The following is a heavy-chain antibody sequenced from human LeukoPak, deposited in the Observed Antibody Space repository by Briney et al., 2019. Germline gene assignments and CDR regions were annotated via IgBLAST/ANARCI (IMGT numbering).Heavy chain of an antibody. CDR2: IYYSGST. CDR3: ARVREGSYVDY. Sequence: SETLSLTCTVSGGSISSYYWSWIRQPPGKGLEWIGYIYYSGSTNYNPSLKSRVTISVDTSKNQFSLKLSSVTAADTAVYYCARVREGSYVDYWGQGTLVTVSS. J-gene: IGHJ4*02. CDR1: GGSISSYY. V-gene: IGHV4-59*01. D-gene: IGHD3-10*01.